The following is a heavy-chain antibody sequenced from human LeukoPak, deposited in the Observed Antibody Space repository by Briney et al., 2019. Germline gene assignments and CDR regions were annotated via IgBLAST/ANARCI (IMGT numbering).Heavy chain of an antibody. V-gene: IGHV3-23*01. D-gene: IGHD3-16*02. CDR3: ARSLSSRFSGPRRPYYFDY. J-gene: IGHJ4*02. CDR1: GFTLSNYA. Sequence: TGGSLRLSCAASGFTLSNYAMSWVRQAPGKGLQWVSGISSSGGSTYQVDSVKGRFTISRDNSKNTLYLQMNSLRAEDTAVCYCARSLSSRFSGPRRPYYFDYWGQGTLVTVSS. CDR2: ISSSGGST.